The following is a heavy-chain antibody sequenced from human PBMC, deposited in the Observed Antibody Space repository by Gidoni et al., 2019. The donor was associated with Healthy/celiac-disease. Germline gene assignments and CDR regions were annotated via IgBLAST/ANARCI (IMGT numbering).Heavy chain of an antibody. V-gene: IGHV4-34*01. CDR2: INHSGST. J-gene: IGHJ4*02. Sequence: QVQLQQWGAGLLKPSETLSLTCAVYGGSFSGYYWSWIRQPPGKGLEWIGEINHSGSTNYNPSLKSRFTISVDTSKNQFSLKLSSVTAADTAVYYCARGRGYYDYVWGSYRYTEYFDYWGQGTLVTVSS. CDR1: GGSFSGYY. CDR3: ARGRGYYDYVWGSYRYTEYFDY. D-gene: IGHD3-16*02.